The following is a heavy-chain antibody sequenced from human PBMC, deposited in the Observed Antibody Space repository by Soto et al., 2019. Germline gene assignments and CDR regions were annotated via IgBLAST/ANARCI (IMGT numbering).Heavy chain of an antibody. J-gene: IGHJ6*01. D-gene: IGHD6-13*01. CDR1: GYTLTSHS. CDR3: ARGGGQKLASYYATEV. CDR2: INAGNGNT. V-gene: IGHV1-3*01. Sequence: ASVKVACKASGYTLTSHSIHLLLHSPVQRLELMGFINAGNGNTKYSQKFQGRVTITRDTSASTAYMELSSLRSEDTAVYYCARGGGQKLASYYATEVWGQGTXSTVPS.